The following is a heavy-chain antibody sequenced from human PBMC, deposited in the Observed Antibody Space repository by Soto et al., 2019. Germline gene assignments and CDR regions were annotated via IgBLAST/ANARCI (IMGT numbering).Heavy chain of an antibody. CDR3: AHKGGGDRILDY. V-gene: IGHV2-5*02. J-gene: IGHJ4*02. CDR1: GFSLSTSGVG. CDR2: IYWDDAK. Sequence: QITLKESGPTLVKPTQTLTLTCTFSGFSLSTSGVGVGWIRQPPGKALEWVALIYWDDAKEYSPSLKSRLTHTKATPKNPVAPTMTNMDPVDTATYSCAHKGGGDRILDYWGQGTLVTVSS. D-gene: IGHD3-16*01.